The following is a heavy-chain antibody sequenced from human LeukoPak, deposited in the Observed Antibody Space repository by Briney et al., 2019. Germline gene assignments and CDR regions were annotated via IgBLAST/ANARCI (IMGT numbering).Heavy chain of an antibody. D-gene: IGHD4/OR15-4a*01. Sequence: SETLSLTCTVSGGSISSSSYYWGWIRQPPGKGLEWIGGIYYSGSTYYNPSLKSRVTISVDTSKNQFSLKLSSVTAADTAVYYCARSGGTDYGPSYNWFDPWGQGTLVTVSS. V-gene: IGHV4-39*01. CDR3: ARSGGTDYGPSYNWFDP. CDR1: GGSISSSSYY. J-gene: IGHJ5*02. CDR2: IYYSGST.